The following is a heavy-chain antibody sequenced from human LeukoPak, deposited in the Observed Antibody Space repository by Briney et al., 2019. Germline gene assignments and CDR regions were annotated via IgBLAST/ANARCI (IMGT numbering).Heavy chain of an antibody. V-gene: IGHV3-23*01. CDR2: ISGSGGST. D-gene: IGHD3-3*01. CDR3: AKWGAAYDFWSGYLPNWFDP. CDR1: GFTFSSYA. Sequence: GGSLRLSCAASGFTFSSYAMSWVRQAPRKGLEWVSAISGSGGSTYYADSVKGRFTISRDNSKNTLYLQMNSLRAEDTAVYYCAKWGAAYDFWSGYLPNWFDPWGQGTLVTVSS. J-gene: IGHJ5*02.